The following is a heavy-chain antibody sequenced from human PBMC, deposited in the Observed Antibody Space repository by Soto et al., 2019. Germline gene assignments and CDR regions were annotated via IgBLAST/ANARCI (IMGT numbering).Heavy chain of an antibody. V-gene: IGHV3-15*01. CDR1: GFNLSHPW. CDR2: IKSKTDGGTA. CDR3: TTGIYYDILTGYHNVAY. D-gene: IGHD3-9*01. Sequence: GGSLRLSCVASGFNLSHPWMTWVRQAAGKGLEWVGRIKSKTDGGTADYAAPVKGRATISRDDSKNTVHLQMNSLKTEDTAVYYCTTGIYYDILTGYHNVAYWGQGALVTVSS. J-gene: IGHJ4*02.